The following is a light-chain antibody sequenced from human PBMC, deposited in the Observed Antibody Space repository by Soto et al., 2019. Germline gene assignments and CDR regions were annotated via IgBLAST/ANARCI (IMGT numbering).Light chain of an antibody. CDR3: QHSYTAPWT. J-gene: IGKJ1*01. CDR2: GAS. Sequence: DIQMTQSPSSLSASLGDRVTITCRASENIIQYLNWYQQKPGKVPRLLVYGASRLETGVPSRFSASGFGTEFTLTIRGLQSENFATYYCQHSYTAPWTFGQGTKV. V-gene: IGKV1-39*01. CDR1: ENIIQY.